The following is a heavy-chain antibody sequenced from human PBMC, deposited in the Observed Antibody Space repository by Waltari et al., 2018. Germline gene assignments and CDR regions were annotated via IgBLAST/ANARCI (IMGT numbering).Heavy chain of an antibody. CDR1: GGSISSYY. Sequence: QVQLQESGPGLVKPSETLSLTCTVSGGSISSYYWSWIRQPAGKGLGWIGRIYTSGSTTSNPSLKSRVTMSVDTSKNQFSLKLSSVTAADTAVYYCARDQYGEQWLAHYYYYYGMDVWGQGTTVTVSS. J-gene: IGHJ6*02. V-gene: IGHV4-4*07. D-gene: IGHD6-19*01. CDR3: ARDQYGEQWLAHYYYYYGMDV. CDR2: IYTSGST.